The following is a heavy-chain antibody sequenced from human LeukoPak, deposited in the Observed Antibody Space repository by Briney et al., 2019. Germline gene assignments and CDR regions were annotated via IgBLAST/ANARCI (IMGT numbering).Heavy chain of an antibody. CDR2: IYPGDSDT. CDR3: ARRSVAAAGTDYYGMDV. D-gene: IGHD6-13*01. Sequence: GESLKISCKGSGYSLTSYWIGWVRQMPGKGLEWMGIIYPGDSDTRYSPSFQGQVTISADKSISTAYLQWSSLKASDTAMYYCARRSVAAAGTDYYGMDVWGKGTTVTVSS. V-gene: IGHV5-51*01. J-gene: IGHJ6*04. CDR1: GYSLTSYW.